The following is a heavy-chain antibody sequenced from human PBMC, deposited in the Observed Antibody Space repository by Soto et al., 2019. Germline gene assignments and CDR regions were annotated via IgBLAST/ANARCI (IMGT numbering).Heavy chain of an antibody. CDR3: ARGRNYYESSALAY. Sequence: SVKVSCKASGDSFTSYAISWVRQAPGHGLEWMGRIIPIFGTANYAQRVEGRVTITADESTSTANMELSSLGSDDTAVYYYARGRNYYESSALAYWGQGTLVTVSS. J-gene: IGHJ4*02. CDR1: GDSFTSYA. V-gene: IGHV1-69*13. CDR2: IIPIFGTA. D-gene: IGHD3-22*01.